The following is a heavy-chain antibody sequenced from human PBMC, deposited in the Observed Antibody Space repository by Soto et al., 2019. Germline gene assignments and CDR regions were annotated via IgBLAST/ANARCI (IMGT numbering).Heavy chain of an antibody. V-gene: IGHV3-30-3*01. CDR3: ARDGGSY. Sequence: QVQLVESGGGVVQPGTSLRLSCAASGFTFRSYAMHWVRQAPGKGLEWVAVISYDGSNKYYADSVKGRFTISRDNSKNTLYLQMNPLRAEDTALYHCARDGGSYWGQGTPVLVSS. D-gene: IGHD3-16*01. J-gene: IGHJ4*02. CDR2: ISYDGSNK. CDR1: GFTFRSYA.